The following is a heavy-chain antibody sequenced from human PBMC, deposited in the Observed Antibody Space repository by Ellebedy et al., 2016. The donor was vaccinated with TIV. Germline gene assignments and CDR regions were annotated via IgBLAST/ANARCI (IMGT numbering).Heavy chain of an antibody. V-gene: IGHV3-43*01. D-gene: IGHD3-10*01. CDR1: GFTFDDYT. CDR2: ISWDGGNT. CDR3: AKATSDPMVRGVIITSYYFDY. Sequence: GESLKISCSASGFTFDDYTLHWVRQAPGKGLEWASLISWDGGNTYYADSVKGRFPISRDNSKNSLYLQMNSLRTEDTALYYCAKATSDPMVRGVIITSYYFDYWGQGTLVTVSS. J-gene: IGHJ4*02.